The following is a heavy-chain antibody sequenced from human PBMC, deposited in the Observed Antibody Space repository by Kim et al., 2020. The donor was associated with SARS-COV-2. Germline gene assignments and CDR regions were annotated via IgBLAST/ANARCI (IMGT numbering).Heavy chain of an antibody. Sequence: GGSLRRSCAASGFTFSDYSMSWIRQAPGKGLEWISYISSSGATTYYADSVKGRFTISRDNAKNSLFLQMNSLRAEDTALYYCARDRGWLRPSDYWGRGALVTVSS. CDR1: GFTFSDYS. J-gene: IGHJ4*02. D-gene: IGHD5-12*01. CDR2: ISSSGATT. CDR3: ARDRGWLRPSDY. V-gene: IGHV3-11*01.